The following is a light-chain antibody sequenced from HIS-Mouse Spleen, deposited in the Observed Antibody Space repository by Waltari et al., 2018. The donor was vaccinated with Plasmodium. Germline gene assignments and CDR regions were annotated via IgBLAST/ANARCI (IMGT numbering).Light chain of an antibody. CDR1: RSAVGSYNL. Sequence: QSALTQPASVSGSPGQSIPISCPGTRSAVGSYNLVSWYQQHPGKAPKLMIYEGSKRPSGVSNRFSGSKSGNTASLTISGLQAEDEADYYCCSYAGSSTYVFGTGTKVTVL. J-gene: IGLJ1*01. CDR2: EGS. V-gene: IGLV2-23*01. CDR3: CSYAGSSTYV.